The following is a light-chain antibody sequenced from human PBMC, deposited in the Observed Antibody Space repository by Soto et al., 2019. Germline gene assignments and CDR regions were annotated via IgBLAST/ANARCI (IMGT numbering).Light chain of an antibody. CDR3: QQRSNWPLT. J-gene: IGKJ5*01. Sequence: EILLTQSPCTLALSAGDRATLSCRASQSVSSSYLAWYQQKPGQAPRLLIYGASSRATGIPERFSGSGSGTDSTLTVSRLEPEDFAVYYCQQRSNWPLTFGQGTRLEIK. CDR2: GAS. CDR1: QSVSSSY. V-gene: IGKV3D-20*02.